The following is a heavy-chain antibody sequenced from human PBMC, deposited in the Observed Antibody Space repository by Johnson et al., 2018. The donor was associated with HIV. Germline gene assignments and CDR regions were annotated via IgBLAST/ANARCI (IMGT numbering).Heavy chain of an antibody. CDR2: ISSGGDT. D-gene: IGHD5-18*01. V-gene: IGHV3-66*01. Sequence: VQLVESGGGLVQPGGSLRLSCVVSGFTVSSNYITWVRQAPGKGLEWVSVISSGGDTYYADSVKDRFTISRDNSKNTLYLQMNRLRAEDTAVYYCARAPGYSRAFDIWGQVTMVTVST. J-gene: IGHJ3*02. CDR1: GFTVSSNY. CDR3: ARAPGYSRAFDI.